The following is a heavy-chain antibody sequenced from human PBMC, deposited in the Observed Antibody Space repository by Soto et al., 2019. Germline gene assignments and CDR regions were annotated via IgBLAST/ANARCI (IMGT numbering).Heavy chain of an antibody. CDR2: INNGGDNI. J-gene: IGHJ4*02. D-gene: IGHD2-2*01. V-gene: IGHV3-23*01. Sequence: EVQLLESGGGLLQPGGSLRLSCAASGFTFNNYAMSWVRQAPGKGLEWVSSINNGGDNIYYADSVKGRFTISRDNSKSTLYLQLNPLRAEDTAVYYCAKTFLARYCSSSICYDPADYFDYWGQGTLVTVSS. CDR3: AKTFLARYCSSSICYDPADYFDY. CDR1: GFTFNNYA.